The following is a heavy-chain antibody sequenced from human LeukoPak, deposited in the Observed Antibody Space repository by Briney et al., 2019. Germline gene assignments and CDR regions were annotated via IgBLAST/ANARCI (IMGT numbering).Heavy chain of an antibody. V-gene: IGHV4-31*03. D-gene: IGHD3-22*01. Sequence: SQTLSLTCTVSGGSISSGGYYWSWIRQHPGKGLEWIGYIYYSRSTYYNPSLKSRVTISVDTSKNQFSLKLSSVTAADTAVYYCAREGGDYYDSSGYYGWFDPWGQGTLVTVSS. J-gene: IGHJ5*02. CDR1: GGSISSGGYY. CDR3: AREGGDYYDSSGYYGWFDP. CDR2: IYYSRST.